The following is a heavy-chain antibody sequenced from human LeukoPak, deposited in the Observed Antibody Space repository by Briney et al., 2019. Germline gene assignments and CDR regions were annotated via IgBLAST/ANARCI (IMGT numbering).Heavy chain of an antibody. D-gene: IGHD6-6*01. V-gene: IGHV4-59*08. CDR2: IYYTGST. J-gene: IGHJ3*02. CDR3: ARHVIAARPGAFDI. Sequence: SETLSLTCTVSGGSINSYYWSWIRQPPGKGLDWIGYIYYTGSTNYNPSLKSRVTISVDTSNNKFSLKLSSVTAADTAVYYCARHVIAARPGAFDIWGQGTMVTVSS. CDR1: GGSINSYY.